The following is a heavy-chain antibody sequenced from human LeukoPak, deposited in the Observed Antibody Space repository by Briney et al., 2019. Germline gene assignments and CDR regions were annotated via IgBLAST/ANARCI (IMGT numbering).Heavy chain of an antibody. CDR1: GFTFSNCA. CDR3: ARGTVLLWFGVDY. V-gene: IGHV3-30-3*01. J-gene: IGHJ4*02. Sequence: GGSLRLSCAASGFTFSNCAMHWVRQAPGKGLEWVAVISYDGSQKFYEDSVKGRFTISRDNAKNTLFLQMNSLRAEDTAVYYCARGTVLLWFGVDYWGQGTLVTVSS. D-gene: IGHD3-10*01. CDR2: ISYDGSQK.